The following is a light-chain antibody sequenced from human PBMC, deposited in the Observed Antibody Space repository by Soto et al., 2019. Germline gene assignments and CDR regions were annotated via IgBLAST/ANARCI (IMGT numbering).Light chain of an antibody. V-gene: IGLV2-14*01. Sequence: QSVLTQPASVSGSPGQSITISCTGTSSDVGGYNYVSWYQQHPGKAPKLMIYDVSNRPSGVSNRFSGFKSGNTASLIISGLQAEDEADYYCSSYTSSSTLYVFGTGTKVTVL. CDR1: SSDVGGYNY. J-gene: IGLJ1*01. CDR3: SSYTSSSTLYV. CDR2: DVS.